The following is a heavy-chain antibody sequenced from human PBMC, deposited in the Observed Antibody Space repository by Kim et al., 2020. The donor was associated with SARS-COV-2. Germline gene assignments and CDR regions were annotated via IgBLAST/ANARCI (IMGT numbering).Heavy chain of an antibody. CDR2: ISAYNGNT. D-gene: IGHD3-22*01. Sequence: ASVKVSCKASGYTFTSYGISWVRQAPGQGLEWMGWISAYNGNTNYAQKLQGRVTMTTDTSTSTAYMELRSLRSDDTAVYYCARDRGYYDSSGYRYYYYYGMDVWGQGTTVTVSS. CDR1: GYTFTSYG. CDR3: ARDRGYYDSSGYRYYYYYGMDV. J-gene: IGHJ6*02. V-gene: IGHV1-18*01.